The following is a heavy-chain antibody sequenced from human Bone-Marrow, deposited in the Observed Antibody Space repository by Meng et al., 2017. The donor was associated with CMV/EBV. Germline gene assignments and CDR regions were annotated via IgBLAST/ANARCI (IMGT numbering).Heavy chain of an antibody. V-gene: IGHV3-7*01. J-gene: IGHJ4*02. CDR1: GFTFSSYW. CDR2: IKEDGSEK. D-gene: IGHD2-21*01. CDR3: VRHIDWTFDS. Sequence: GGSLRLSCAPSGFTFSSYWMTWVRQAPGKGLEWVANIKEDGSEKYYGDSVRGRFTVSRDNAKNSLYLQMSTLGAEDTAVYYCVRHIDWTFDSGGQGTRVTGSS.